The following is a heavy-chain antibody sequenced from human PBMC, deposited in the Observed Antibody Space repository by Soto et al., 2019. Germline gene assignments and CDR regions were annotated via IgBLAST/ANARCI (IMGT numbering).Heavy chain of an antibody. V-gene: IGHV3-48*02. J-gene: IGHJ6*02. Sequence: EVKLVESGGDLVQPGGSLRLSCAASGFTFSTYSMNWVRQAPGKGLEWVSYISSRSYTIYYVDSVKGRFTISRDNAKNSLYLQMNSLRDEDTAVYYCARGGSSSDNGMYVGGQGTTVTVSS. D-gene: IGHD6-6*01. CDR3: ARGGSSSDNGMYV. CDR1: GFTFSTYS. CDR2: ISSRSYTI.